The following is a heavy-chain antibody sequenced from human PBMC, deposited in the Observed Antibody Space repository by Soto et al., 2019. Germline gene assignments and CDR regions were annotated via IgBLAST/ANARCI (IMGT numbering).Heavy chain of an antibody. Sequence: QVQLVESGAGVVQPGRSLRLSCAASGFTFSNYAFHWVRQAPGKGLEWVAVISSDGSHKNYADSVKGRFTISRDNSKNTLYLHMDSVRTEDTAVYYCARDGTVSTPSKNRYGMDVWGQGTTVTVSS. J-gene: IGHJ6*02. CDR1: GFTFSNYA. D-gene: IGHD1-1*01. CDR2: ISSDGSHK. V-gene: IGHV3-30*04. CDR3: ARDGTVSTPSKNRYGMDV.